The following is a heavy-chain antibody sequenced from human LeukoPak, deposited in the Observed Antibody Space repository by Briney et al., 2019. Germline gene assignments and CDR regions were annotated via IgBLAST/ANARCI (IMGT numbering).Heavy chain of an antibody. V-gene: IGHV2-5*01. CDR3: AHRSDLSVNNWFDP. CDR2: IYWNDDK. Sequence: SGPTLVNPTQTLTLTCSFSGFSLSTSGVGVGWIRQPPGKALEWLALIYWNDDKRYSPSLKSRLTITKGTSKNQVVLTMTNMDPVDTARYYCAHRSDLSVNNWFDPWGQGTLVTVSS. J-gene: IGHJ5*02. CDR1: GFSLSTSGVG.